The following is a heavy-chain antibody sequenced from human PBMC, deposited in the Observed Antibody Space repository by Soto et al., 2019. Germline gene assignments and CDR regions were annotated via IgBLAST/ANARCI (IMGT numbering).Heavy chain of an antibody. V-gene: IGHV3-7*05. CDR3: ARDVSPGSSSLYLDAFDI. CDR1: GFTLSAYW. D-gene: IGHD6-13*01. CDR2: INRDGSKK. Sequence: EVQLEESGGDLVQPGGSLRHPCAASGFTLSAYWMTWVRQAPGKGLEWVANINRDGSKKSYLDSVRGRFTISRDNVGNSLYLQMDSLRADDTALYYCARDVSPGSSSLYLDAFDIWGQGTMVTVSS. J-gene: IGHJ3*02.